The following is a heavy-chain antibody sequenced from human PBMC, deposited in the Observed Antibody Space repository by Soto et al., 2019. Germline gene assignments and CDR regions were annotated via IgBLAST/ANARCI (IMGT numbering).Heavy chain of an antibody. V-gene: IGHV1-3*01. Sequence: ASVKVSCKASGYTFTSYAMHWVRQAPGQRLEWMGWINAGNGNTKYSQKFQGRVTITRDTSASTAYMELSSLRSEDTAVYYCARSIVVVTALDYWGQGTLVTVAS. CDR3: ARSIVVVTALDY. D-gene: IGHD2-21*02. J-gene: IGHJ4*02. CDR2: INAGNGNT. CDR1: GYTFTSYA.